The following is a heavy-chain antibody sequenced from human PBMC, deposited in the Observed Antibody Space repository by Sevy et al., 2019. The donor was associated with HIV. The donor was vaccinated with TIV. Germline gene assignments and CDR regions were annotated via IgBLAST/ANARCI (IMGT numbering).Heavy chain of an antibody. J-gene: IGHJ1*01. CDR3: ARDAFVLVTTGGKKDGYFQH. D-gene: IGHD4-17*01. CDR2: INSDGSST. Sequence: GGSLRLSCAASGFTVSSNWMHWLRQAPGKGLVWVSRINSDGSSTNYADSVKGRFTISRDNAKNTLYLKMNSLRAEDTAVYYCARDAFVLVTTGGKKDGYFQHWGQGALVTVSS. V-gene: IGHV3-74*01. CDR1: GFTVSSNW.